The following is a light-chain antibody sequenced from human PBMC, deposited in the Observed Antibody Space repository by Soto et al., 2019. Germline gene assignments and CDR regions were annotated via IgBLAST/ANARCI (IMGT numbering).Light chain of an antibody. V-gene: IGKV3-20*01. CDR1: QSVRSSY. Sequence: EIVLTQSPGTLSLSPGERATLSCRASQSVRSSYLAWHQQKPGQAPRLLIYGASSRATGIPDRFSGSGSGTEFTLTISSLQSEDFAVYYCQQRQSWPRTFGQGTKVDI. J-gene: IGKJ1*01. CDR3: QQRQSWPRT. CDR2: GAS.